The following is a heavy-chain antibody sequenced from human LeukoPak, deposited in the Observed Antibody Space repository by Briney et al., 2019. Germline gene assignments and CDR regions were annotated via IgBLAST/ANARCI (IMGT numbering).Heavy chain of an antibody. CDR3: ARTLFGDQYQLLHNWFDP. J-gene: IGHJ5*02. CDR2: INTDTGNP. D-gene: IGHD2-2*01. V-gene: IGHV7-4-1*02. CDR1: GYTFTNYA. Sequence: GASVTVSCKASGYTFTNYAMNWVRQAPGQGLEWMGWINTDTGNPTYAQGFTRRLVFSLDTSASTAYLQISSLRAEDTAVYYCARTLFGDQYQLLHNWFDPWGQGTLVTVSS.